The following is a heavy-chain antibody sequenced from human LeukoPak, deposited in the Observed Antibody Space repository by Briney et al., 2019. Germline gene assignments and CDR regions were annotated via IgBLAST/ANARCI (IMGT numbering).Heavy chain of an antibody. Sequence: PGGSLRPSCAASGFTFSNSAMSWVRQAPGKGLEWVSVITVSGGDTQSAESVKGRFTISRDNSRNTLYLQMNSLRADDTAIYYCAQARGDTNWTFDYWGQGALVTASS. J-gene: IGHJ4*02. V-gene: IGHV3-23*01. D-gene: IGHD1-1*01. CDR3: AQARGDTNWTFDY. CDR1: GFTFSNSA. CDR2: ITVSGGDT.